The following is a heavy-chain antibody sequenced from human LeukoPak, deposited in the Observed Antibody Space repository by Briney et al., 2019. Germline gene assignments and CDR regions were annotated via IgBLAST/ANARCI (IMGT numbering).Heavy chain of an antibody. V-gene: IGHV3-23*01. D-gene: IGHD3-22*01. J-gene: IGHJ4*02. CDR2: ISGSGGTT. CDR3: AREGSGYYYDSSGYWA. Sequence: GGSLRLSCAVSGFTFSSYAMSWVRQAPGRGLGWVSTISGSGGTTYYADSVKGRFTISRDNSMNTLYLQMNSLRAEDTAVYYCAREGSGYYYDSSGYWAWGQGTLVTVSS. CDR1: GFTFSSYA.